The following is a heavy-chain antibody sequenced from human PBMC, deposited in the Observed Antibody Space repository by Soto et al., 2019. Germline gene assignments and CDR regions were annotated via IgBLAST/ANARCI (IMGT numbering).Heavy chain of an antibody. CDR3: ATREVPHTYCSGGSCYSGRYYYYGMDV. CDR1: GGTFSSYA. V-gene: IGHV1-69*12. Sequence: QVQLVQSGAEVKKPGSSVKVSCKASGGTFSSYAISWVRQAPGQGLEWMGGIIPIFGTANYAQKFQGRVTITADESTSTAYMELSSLRSEDTAVYYCATREVPHTYCSGGSCYSGRYYYYGMDVWGQGTTVTVSS. J-gene: IGHJ6*02. D-gene: IGHD2-15*01. CDR2: IIPIFGTA.